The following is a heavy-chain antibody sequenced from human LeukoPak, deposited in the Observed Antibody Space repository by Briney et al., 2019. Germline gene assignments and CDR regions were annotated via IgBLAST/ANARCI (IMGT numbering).Heavy chain of an antibody. D-gene: IGHD2-2*02. V-gene: IGHV3-30-3*01. Sequence: GGSLRLSCAASGFTFSDYAMHWVRQAPGKGLEWVALISYDGTNKYYADSVKGRFTISRDNAESSLYLQMNSLRAEDTAVYYCARDREDCSSTSCYMGHAFDIWGQGTMVTVSS. J-gene: IGHJ3*02. CDR1: GFTFSDYA. CDR3: ARDREDCSSTSCYMGHAFDI. CDR2: ISYDGTNK.